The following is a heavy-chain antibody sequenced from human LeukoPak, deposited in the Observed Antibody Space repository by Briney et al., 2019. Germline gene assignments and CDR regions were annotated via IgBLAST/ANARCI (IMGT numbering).Heavy chain of an antibody. V-gene: IGHV4-38-2*02. CDR2: MYHSGST. Sequence: SETLSLTCTVSNYSISTDYYWGWIRQPPGKGLEWIGTMYHSGSTYYNPSLKSRVTISVDTSRNQFSLKLSSVTAADTAVYYCARYDVWGSYRAFDYWGQGTLVTVSS. CDR3: ARYDVWGSYRAFDY. J-gene: IGHJ4*02. CDR1: NYSISTDYY. D-gene: IGHD3-16*02.